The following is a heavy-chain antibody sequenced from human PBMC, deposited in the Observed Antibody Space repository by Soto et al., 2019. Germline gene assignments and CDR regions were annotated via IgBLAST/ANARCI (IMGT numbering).Heavy chain of an antibody. Sequence: PKKISWKGSGYSFTSYCIAWVRQMPGKGLEWMGIIYPGDSDTRHSPAFQGQVTFSVDKSTSTAHLQWSSLKASDTAMYYCARQGYYDSGGYFPFDYWGQGTQVTVSS. J-gene: IGHJ4*02. CDR1: GYSFTSYC. CDR3: ARQGYYDSGGYFPFDY. V-gene: IGHV5-51*01. CDR2: IYPGDSDT. D-gene: IGHD3-22*01.